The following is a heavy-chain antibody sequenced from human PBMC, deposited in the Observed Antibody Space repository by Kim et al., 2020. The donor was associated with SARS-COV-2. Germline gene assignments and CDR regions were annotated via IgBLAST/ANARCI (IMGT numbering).Heavy chain of an antibody. D-gene: IGHD6-13*01. V-gene: IGHV5-51*01. CDR1: GYTFASYW. CDR2: IYPGDSDT. J-gene: IGHJ4*02. Sequence: GESLKISCKGSGYTFASYWIGWVRQMPGKGLEWVGSIYPGDSDTRYRPSFQGHVTISADKSITTAYLQWSNLMASDTAMYYCVTWGDSSNKYYFDNWGQGTLVTVSS. CDR3: VTWGDSSNKYYFDN.